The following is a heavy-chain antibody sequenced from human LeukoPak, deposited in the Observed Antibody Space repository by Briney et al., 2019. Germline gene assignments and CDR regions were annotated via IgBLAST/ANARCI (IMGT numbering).Heavy chain of an antibody. CDR2: IYYNGST. V-gene: IGHV4-39*01. D-gene: IGHD1-7*01. CDR3: ATQIITGTKALFDY. CDR1: GGSISSSSYY. Sequence: SETLSLTCTVSGGSISSSSYYWGWIRQPPGKGLEWIGSIYYNGSTYYNPSLKSRVTISVDTSKNQFSLKLSSVTAADTAVYYCATQIITGTKALFDYWGQGTLVTVSS. J-gene: IGHJ4*02.